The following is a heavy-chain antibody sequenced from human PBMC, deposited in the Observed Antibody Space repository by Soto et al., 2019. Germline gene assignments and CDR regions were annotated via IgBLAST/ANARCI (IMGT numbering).Heavy chain of an antibody. CDR1: GFTFRSFT. V-gene: IGHV3-21*01. CDR2: ISSNSAYI. J-gene: IGHJ5*02. Sequence: GGSLRLSCAASGFTFRSFTMNWVRQAPGKGLGWVSTISSNSAYIYYTDALRGRFTISRDNAKNSLHLQMNSLRAEDTAVYYCTRDASRDSSARGWFDPWGPGTLVTVSS. CDR3: TRDASRDSSARGWFDP. D-gene: IGHD6-13*01.